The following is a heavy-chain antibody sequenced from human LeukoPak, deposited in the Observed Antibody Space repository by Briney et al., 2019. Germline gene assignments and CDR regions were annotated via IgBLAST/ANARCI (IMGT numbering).Heavy chain of an antibody. J-gene: IGHJ3*02. CDR1: GYTFTSYG. CDR2: ISAYNGNT. D-gene: IGHD3-22*01. V-gene: IGHV1-18*01. CDR3: ARGGGYYDSSGYYYVAFDI. Sequence: ASVKVSCKASGYTFTSYGISWVRQAPGQGFEWMGWISAYNGNTNYAQKLQGRVTMTTDTSTSTAYMELRSLRSDDTAVYYCARGGGYYDSSGYYYVAFDIWGQGTMVTVSS.